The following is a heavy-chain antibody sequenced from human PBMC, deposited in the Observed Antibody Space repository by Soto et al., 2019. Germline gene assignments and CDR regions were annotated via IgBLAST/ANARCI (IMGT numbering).Heavy chain of an antibody. CDR2: ISGSGGST. CDR1: GFTFSSYA. Sequence: GGSLRLSCAASGFTFSSYAMSWVRQAPGKGLEWVSAISGSGGSTYYADSVKGRFTISRDNSKNTLYLQMNSLRAEDTAVYYCAKPSSGAGTYYYYYMDVWGKGTTVTVSS. CDR3: AKPSSGAGTYYYYYMDV. D-gene: IGHD6-19*01. V-gene: IGHV3-23*01. J-gene: IGHJ6*03.